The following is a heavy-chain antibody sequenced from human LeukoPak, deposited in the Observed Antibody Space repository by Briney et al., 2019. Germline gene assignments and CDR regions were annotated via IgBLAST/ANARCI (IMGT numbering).Heavy chain of an antibody. J-gene: IGHJ4*02. V-gene: IGHV4-39*01. CDR3: ARGLRQWLAID. Sequence: SETLSLTCTVSGGSISSSSYYWGWIRQPPGKGLEWIGSIYYSGSTYYNPSLKSRVTISVDTSKNQFSLKLSSVTAADTAVYYCARGLRQWLAIDWGQGTLVTVSS. CDR2: IYYSGST. D-gene: IGHD6-19*01. CDR1: GGSISSSSYY.